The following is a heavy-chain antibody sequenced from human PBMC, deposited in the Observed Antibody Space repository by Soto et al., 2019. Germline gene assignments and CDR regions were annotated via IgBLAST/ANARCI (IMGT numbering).Heavy chain of an antibody. CDR3: ARTFITYSGSGSYFHDAFDI. V-gene: IGHV3-74*03. CDR2: INSDGSRT. J-gene: IGHJ3*02. CDR1: GFTFSSNW. Sequence: EVQLVESGGGLVQPGGSLRLSCAASGFTFSSNWMHWVRQAPGKGLVWVSRINSDGSRTKYADSVKGRFTISRDNAKSTVHLQMDRLRAEDTAVYYCARTFITYSGSGSYFHDAFDIWGQGTMVTVSS. D-gene: IGHD3-10*01.